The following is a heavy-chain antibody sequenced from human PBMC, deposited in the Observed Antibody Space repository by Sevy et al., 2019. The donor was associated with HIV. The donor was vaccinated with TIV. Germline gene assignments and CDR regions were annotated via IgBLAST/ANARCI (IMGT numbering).Heavy chain of an antibody. CDR3: ASGRYSYRGYYFDY. CDR2: IYYSGGT. V-gene: IGHV4-59*01. D-gene: IGHD5-18*01. CDR1: GGSISSYY. J-gene: IGHJ4*02. Sequence: SETLSLTCTVSGGSISSYYWSWIRQPPGKGLEWIGYIYYSGGTNYNPSLKSRVTISVDTSKNQFSLKLSSVTAADTAVYYCASGRYSYRGYYFDYWGQGTLVTVSS.